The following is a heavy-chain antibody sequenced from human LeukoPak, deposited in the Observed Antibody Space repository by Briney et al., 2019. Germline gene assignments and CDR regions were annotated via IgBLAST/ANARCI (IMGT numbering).Heavy chain of an antibody. D-gene: IGHD3-16*02. CDR1: GYTFTSYG. J-gene: IGHJ4*02. CDR2: ISAYNGNT. Sequence: GASVTVSCTASGYTFTSYGISWVRQAPGQGLEWMGWISAYNGNTNYAQKLQGRVTMTTDTSTSTAYMELRSLRSDDTAVYYCARGEYYDYVWGSYRYTGGEFDYWGQGTLVTVSS. V-gene: IGHV1-18*01. CDR3: ARGEYYDYVWGSYRYTGGEFDY.